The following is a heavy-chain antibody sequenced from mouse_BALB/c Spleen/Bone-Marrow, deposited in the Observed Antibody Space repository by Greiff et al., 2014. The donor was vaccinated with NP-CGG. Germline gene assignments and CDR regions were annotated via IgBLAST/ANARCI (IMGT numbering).Heavy chain of an antibody. J-gene: IGHJ2*01. CDR1: GYTFTSYW. Sequence: VQLVESGAELARPGASVKLSCKASGYTFTSYWMQWVKQRPGQGLEWIGAIYPGDGDTRYTQKFKGKATLTADKSSGTAYMQLSSLASEDSAVYYCASQGDYGSFDYWGQGTTLTVSS. V-gene: IGHV1-87*01. D-gene: IGHD1-1*02. CDR2: IYPGDGDT. CDR3: ASQGDYGSFDY.